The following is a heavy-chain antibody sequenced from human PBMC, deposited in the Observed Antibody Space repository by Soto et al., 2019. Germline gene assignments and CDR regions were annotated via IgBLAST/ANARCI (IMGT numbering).Heavy chain of an antibody. J-gene: IGHJ4*02. CDR1: GFTFDDYA. CDR2: ISWNSGSI. Sequence: EVQLVESGGGLVQPGRSLRLSCAASGFTFDDYAMHWVRQAPGKGLEWVSGISWNSGSIGYADSVKGRFTISRDNAKNSLYLQMNSLRAEDTALYYCAKDSHSGYYGYFDYWGQGTLVTVSS. D-gene: IGHD5-12*01. V-gene: IGHV3-9*01. CDR3: AKDSHSGYYGYFDY.